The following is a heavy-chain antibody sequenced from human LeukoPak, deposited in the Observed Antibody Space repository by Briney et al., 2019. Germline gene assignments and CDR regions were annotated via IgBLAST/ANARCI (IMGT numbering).Heavy chain of an antibody. J-gene: IGHJ3*02. CDR3: ARAGSGSYYRVAFDI. V-gene: IGHV3-48*01. Sequence: PGGSLRLSCVASGFTFSSYSMNWVRQDPGKGLEWVSYISRSSSPMYYADFVKGRFTISRDNSKNTLYLQMNSLRAEDTAVYYCARAGSGSYYRVAFDIWGQGTMVTVSS. CDR1: GFTFSSYS. CDR2: ISRSSSPM. D-gene: IGHD3-10*01.